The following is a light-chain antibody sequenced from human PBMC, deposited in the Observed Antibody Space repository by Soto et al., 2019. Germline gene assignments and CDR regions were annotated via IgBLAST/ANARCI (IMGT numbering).Light chain of an antibody. V-gene: IGKV1D-16*01. J-gene: IGKJ1*01. CDR1: QGISSW. Sequence: HITHSPASVSASVRDRVTITCRASQGISSWLAWYQQKPGKAPKLLIYAASSLQSGVPSRFSGSGSGTEFTLTISSLQPDDFATYYCRHYNSYSEAFGQGTKVDIK. CDR2: AAS. CDR3: RHYNSYSEA.